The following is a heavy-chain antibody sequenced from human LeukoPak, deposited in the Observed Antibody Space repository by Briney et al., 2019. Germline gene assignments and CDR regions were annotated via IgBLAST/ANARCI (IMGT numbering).Heavy chain of an antibody. V-gene: IGHV1-2*02. J-gene: IGHJ4*02. CDR3: DRSWRFCSGDSCYPIDY. Sequence: ASVKVSCKASGYTFTGYYMHWLRQPPAQGLYWMGWINHNSGGTNYAHEFQGTVTMTRGTSISTAYMELSRLRSDDKAVFYFDRSWRFCSGDSCYPIDYSGQGTLVTVSS. CDR1: GYTFTGYY. CDR2: INHNSGGT. D-gene: IGHD2-15*01.